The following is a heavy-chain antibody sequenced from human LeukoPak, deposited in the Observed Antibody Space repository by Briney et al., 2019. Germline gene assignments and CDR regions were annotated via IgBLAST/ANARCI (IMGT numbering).Heavy chain of an antibody. CDR1: GYTFTSYG. J-gene: IGHJ4*02. CDR2: ISAYNGNT. V-gene: IGHV1-18*01. CDR3: ARGPSTGYELLWFGELHFDY. D-gene: IGHD3-10*01. Sequence: ASVKVSCKASGYTFTSYGISWVRQAPGQGLEWMGWISAYNGNTNYAQKFQGRVTMTTDTSTSTAYMELRSLRSDDTAVYYCARGPSTGYELLWFGELHFDYWGQGTLVTVSS.